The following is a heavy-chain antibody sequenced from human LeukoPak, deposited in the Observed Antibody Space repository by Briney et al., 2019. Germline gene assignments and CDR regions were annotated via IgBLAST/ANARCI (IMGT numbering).Heavy chain of an antibody. D-gene: IGHD3-10*01. CDR3: ARAAYYYGSGSYSLWYFDY. CDR1: SGSITSYY. J-gene: IGHJ4*02. V-gene: IGHV4-4*07. Sequence: SETLSLTCTVSSGSITSYYWSWIRQPAGKGLEWIGRIYFSGSTDYNPSLKSRVTMSVDSSKTQFSLKLSSVTAADTAIYYCARAAYYYGSGSYSLWYFDYWGQGTLVTVSS. CDR2: IYFSGST.